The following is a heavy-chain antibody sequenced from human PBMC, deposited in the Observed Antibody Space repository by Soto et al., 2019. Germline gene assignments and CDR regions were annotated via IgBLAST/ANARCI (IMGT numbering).Heavy chain of an antibody. Sequence: QVQLVESGGGVVQPGRSLRLSCAASGFTFSSYGMHWVRQAPGKGLEWVAVISYDGSNKYYADSVKGRFTISRDNSKNTVYLQMNSRRAEDPAVYYCGQDRSGCLGPNDYWGQGTLVTVSS. CDR3: GQDRSGCLGPNDY. D-gene: IGHD6-19*01. CDR2: ISYDGSNK. CDR1: GFTFSSYG. V-gene: IGHV3-30*18. J-gene: IGHJ4*02.